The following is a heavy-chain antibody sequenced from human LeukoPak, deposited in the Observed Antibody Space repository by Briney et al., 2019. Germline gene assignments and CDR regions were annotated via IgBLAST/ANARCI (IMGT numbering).Heavy chain of an antibody. J-gene: IGHJ4*02. CDR3: ARDALFYYGSGNYFDY. CDR2: ISAYNGNT. D-gene: IGHD3-10*01. Sequence: ASVKVSCKASGYTFTSYGISWVRQAPGQGLEWMGWISAYNGNTNYAQKLQGRVTMTTDTSTSTAYMELRSLRSDDTAVYYCARDALFYYGSGNYFDYWGQGTLVTVSS. V-gene: IGHV1-18*01. CDR1: GYTFTSYG.